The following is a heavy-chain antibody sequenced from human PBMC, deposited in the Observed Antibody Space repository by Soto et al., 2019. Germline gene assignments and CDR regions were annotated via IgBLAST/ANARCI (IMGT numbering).Heavy chain of an antibody. Sequence: KASETLSLTCTVSGVSISSYYWSWIRQPAGKGLEWIGRIYNRGSTNYIPSLKSRLTISMDTSKNQLSLRLTSVTAADTAVYYCARDIVGTPGYWGQGXLVTVYS. D-gene: IGHD5-12*01. CDR2: IYNRGST. CDR1: GVSISSYY. CDR3: ARDIVGTPGY. V-gene: IGHV4-4*07. J-gene: IGHJ4*02.